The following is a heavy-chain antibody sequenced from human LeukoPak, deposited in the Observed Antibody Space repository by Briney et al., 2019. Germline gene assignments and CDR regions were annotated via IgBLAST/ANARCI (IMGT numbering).Heavy chain of an antibody. CDR3: AKLYSSSSSLVY. J-gene: IGHJ4*02. V-gene: IGHV3-30*18. CDR1: GFTFSSYG. CDR2: ISYDESNK. Sequence: GGSLRLSCAASGFTFSSYGMHWVRQAPGKGLEWVAVISYDESNKYYADSVTSRFTISRDNSKNTLYLQMNSLRAEDTAVYYCAKLYSSSSSLVYWGQGTLVTVSS. D-gene: IGHD6-6*01.